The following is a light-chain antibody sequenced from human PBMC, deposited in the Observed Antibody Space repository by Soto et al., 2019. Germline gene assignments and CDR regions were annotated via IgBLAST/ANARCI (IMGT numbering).Light chain of an antibody. V-gene: IGLV2-14*03. CDR3: SSYTSSSTHV. CDR2: DVS. J-gene: IGLJ1*01. CDR1: SSDIGAYNF. Sequence: QSALTQPASVSGSPGQSITISCTGTSSDIGAYNFVSWYQQHPGKVPKLMIFDVSRRLSGISDRFSGSKSGNTASLTISGLQAEDEGDYYCSSYTSSSTHVFGSGTKLTVL.